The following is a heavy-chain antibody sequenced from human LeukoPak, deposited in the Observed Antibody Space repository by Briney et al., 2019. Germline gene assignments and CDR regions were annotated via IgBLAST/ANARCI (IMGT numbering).Heavy chain of an antibody. CDR2: IYYSGST. V-gene: IGHV4-39*02. CDR1: GGSISSSSYY. J-gene: IGHJ6*03. Sequence: PSETLSLTCTVSGGSISSSSYYWGWIRQPPGKGLEWIGSIYYSGSTYYNPSLKSRVTISVDTSKNQFSLKLSSVTAADTAVYYCARDLYRGGIQNFYYYMDVWGKGTTVTVPS. D-gene: IGHD5-18*01. CDR3: ARDLYRGGIQNFYYYMDV.